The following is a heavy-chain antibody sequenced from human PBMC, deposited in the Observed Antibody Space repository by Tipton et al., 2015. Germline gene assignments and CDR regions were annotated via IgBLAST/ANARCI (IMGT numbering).Heavy chain of an antibody. CDR3: ARRLPYFEWSKVYYFDY. J-gene: IGHJ4*02. V-gene: IGHV5-51*01. D-gene: IGHD3-9*01. CDR2: IYYGDSDT. CDR1: EDSFANYW. Sequence: VQLVQSGAEVKKPGESLKISCKGSEDSFANYWIGWVRQVPGKGLEWMGMIYYGDSDTTYSPSFQGQVSMSVDKFLRTAYLQWNSLKASDTAMYYCARRLPYFEWSKVYYFDYWGQGSPVTVSP.